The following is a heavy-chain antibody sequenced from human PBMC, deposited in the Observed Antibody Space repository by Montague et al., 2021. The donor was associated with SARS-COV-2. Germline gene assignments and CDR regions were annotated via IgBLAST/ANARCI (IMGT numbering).Heavy chain of an antibody. J-gene: IGHJ5*02. D-gene: IGHD6-13*01. CDR2: LDYTGGT. Sequence: SETRSLTCTVSGGSISSSSYYWGWIRQPPGKGLEWIGSLDYTGGTYYNRSLKSRVAISVDTSKNQFSLKLSSVTAADTAVYYCARDSSSWYYWFDPWGQGTLVTVSS. CDR3: ARDSSSWYYWFDP. CDR1: GGSISSSSYY. V-gene: IGHV4-39*01.